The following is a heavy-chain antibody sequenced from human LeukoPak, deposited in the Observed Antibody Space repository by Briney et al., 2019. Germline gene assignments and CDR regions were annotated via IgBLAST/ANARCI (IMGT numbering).Heavy chain of an antibody. Sequence: SETLSLTCTVSGGSISSYYWSWIRQPPGKGLEWIGYIYYSGSTNYNPSLKSRVTISVDTSKNQFSLKLSSVTAADTAVYYCARVLGHSSARYFDYWGQGTLVTVSS. V-gene: IGHV4-59*01. CDR3: ARVLGHSSARYFDY. CDR2: IYYSGST. D-gene: IGHD3-22*01. J-gene: IGHJ4*02. CDR1: GGSISSYY.